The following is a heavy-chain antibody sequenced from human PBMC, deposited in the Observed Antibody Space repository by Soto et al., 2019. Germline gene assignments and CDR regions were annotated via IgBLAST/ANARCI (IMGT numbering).Heavy chain of an antibody. CDR2: ISSSSSYI. D-gene: IGHD5-12*01. CDR1: GFTFSSYS. V-gene: IGHV3-21*01. J-gene: IGHJ4*02. Sequence: PGGSLRLSCAASGFTFSSYSMNWVRQAPGKGLEWVSSISSSSSYIYYADSVTGRFTISRDNAKNSLYLQMNSLRAEDTAVYYCARDPPPGYDHDYWGQGTLVTVSS. CDR3: ARDPPPGYDHDY.